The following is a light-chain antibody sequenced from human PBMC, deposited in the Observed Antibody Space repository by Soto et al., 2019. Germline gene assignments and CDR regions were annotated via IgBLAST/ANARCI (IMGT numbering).Light chain of an antibody. CDR1: QSLVQSDGIAD. V-gene: IGKV2-30*02. CDR3: MQGTHWPIT. CDR2: KVS. Sequence: VGMTQSPLSLPVTLGQPASIACRSNQSLVQSDGIADFSWFQQRPGRSPRRLIYKVSNRDSGVPARFSGSGSGTDFALKISRVEAEDVGVYYCMQGTHWPITFGQGTLLEVK. J-gene: IGKJ5*01.